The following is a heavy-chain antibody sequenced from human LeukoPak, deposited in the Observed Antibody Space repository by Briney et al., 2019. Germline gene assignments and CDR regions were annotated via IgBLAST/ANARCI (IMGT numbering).Heavy chain of an antibody. D-gene: IGHD2-15*01. CDR2: IYDSGST. V-gene: IGHV4-59*06. CDR1: GGSISSYY. J-gene: IGHJ4*02. CDR3: ARELYE. Sequence: PSETLSLTCTVSGGSISSYYWSWIRQPPGKGLEWIGYIYDSGSTYYNPSLKSRVTISVDTSKNQFSLNLSSVTAADTAVYYCARELYEWGQGTLVTVSS.